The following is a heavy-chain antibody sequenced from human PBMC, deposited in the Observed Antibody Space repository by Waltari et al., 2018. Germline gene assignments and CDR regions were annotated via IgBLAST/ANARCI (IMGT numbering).Heavy chain of an antibody. CDR3: ATLYSGSTPYYFDY. J-gene: IGHJ4*02. D-gene: IGHD1-26*01. CDR2: IIPILGIA. Sequence: QVQLVQSGAEVKKPGSSVKVSCKASGGTFSSYAISWVRQAPGQGLEWMGGIIPILGIANYAEKFQGRVTITADTSTDTAYMELSSLRSEDTAVYYCATLYSGSTPYYFDYWGQGTLVTVSS. CDR1: GGTFSSYA. V-gene: IGHV1-69*04.